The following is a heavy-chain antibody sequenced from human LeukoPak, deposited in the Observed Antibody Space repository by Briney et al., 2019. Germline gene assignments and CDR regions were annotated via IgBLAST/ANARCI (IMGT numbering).Heavy chain of an antibody. CDR3: AKHIADYFYYGMDV. V-gene: IGHV3-23*01. CDR2: ITGSGAR. J-gene: IGHJ6*02. Sequence: PGGSLRLSCAASGFTFNNCAMNCVRQAPGKGLEWVSSITGSGARYYADSVKGRFTISRDTSKNTLSLQMNSLRADDTAVYYCAKHIADYFYYGMDVWGHGTTVTVSS. CDR1: GFTFNNCA.